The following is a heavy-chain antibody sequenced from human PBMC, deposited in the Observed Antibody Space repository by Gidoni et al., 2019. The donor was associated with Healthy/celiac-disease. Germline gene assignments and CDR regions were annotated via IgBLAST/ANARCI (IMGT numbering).Heavy chain of an antibody. CDR2: ISYDGSNK. CDR1: GFTFSSYG. V-gene: IGHV3-30*18. D-gene: IGHD3-10*01. Sequence: QVQLVESGGGVVQPGRSLRLSCAASGFTFSSYGMHWVRQAPGKGLEWVAVISYDGSNKYYADSVKGRFTISRDNSKNTLYLQMNSLRAEDTAVYYCAKATMVRGVPYYYYGMDVWGQGTTVTVSS. CDR3: AKATMVRGVPYYYYGMDV. J-gene: IGHJ6*02.